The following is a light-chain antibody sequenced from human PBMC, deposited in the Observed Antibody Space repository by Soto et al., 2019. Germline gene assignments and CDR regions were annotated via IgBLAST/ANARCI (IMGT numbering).Light chain of an antibody. CDR2: DVN. CDR1: SSDIGGYDY. Sequence: QSALTQPASVSGSPGQSITLSCTGTSSDIGGYDYVSWYQRHPGKAPKLIIYDVNNRPSGVSNRFSGSKSGNTASLTISGLQAEDEADSYCTSYATGSSPVVFGGGTKVTVL. J-gene: IGLJ2*01. CDR3: TSYATGSSPVV. V-gene: IGLV2-14*01.